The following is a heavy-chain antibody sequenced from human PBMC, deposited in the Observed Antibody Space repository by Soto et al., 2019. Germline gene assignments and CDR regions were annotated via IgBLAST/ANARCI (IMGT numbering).Heavy chain of an antibody. CDR2: ISAYNGNT. D-gene: IGHD3-10*01. CDR1: GYTFTSYG. J-gene: IGHJ4*02. Sequence: GASVEVSCKASGYTFTSYGISWVRQAPGQGLEWMGWISAYNGNTNYAQKLQGRVTMTTDTSTSTAYMELRSLRSDDTAVYYCARQQYYYGSGSYYKGPRYFDYWGQGTLVTVSS. CDR3: ARQQYYYGSGSYYKGPRYFDY. V-gene: IGHV1-18*01.